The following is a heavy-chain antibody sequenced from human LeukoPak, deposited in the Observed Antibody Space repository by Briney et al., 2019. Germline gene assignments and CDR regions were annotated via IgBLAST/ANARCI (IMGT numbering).Heavy chain of an antibody. CDR2: IRYDGSKK. D-gene: IGHD3-9*01. Sequence: PGGSLRLSCAASGFTFSNYGMHWVRQAPGKGLEWVAFIRYDGSKKYYADSVKGRFTISGDNSKNTLYLQMNSLRAEDTAMYYCANGPHYNILTGFYKVRSHLDYWGQGTLVTVSS. V-gene: IGHV3-30*02. J-gene: IGHJ4*02. CDR3: ANGPHYNILTGFYKVRSHLDY. CDR1: GFTFSNYG.